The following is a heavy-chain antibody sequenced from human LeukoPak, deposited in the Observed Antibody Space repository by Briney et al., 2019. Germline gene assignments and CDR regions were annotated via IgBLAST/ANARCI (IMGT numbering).Heavy chain of an antibody. CDR3: AKASKMDTILPPFDY. D-gene: IGHD5-24*01. Sequence: PGGSLRLSCAASGFTFSSYAMSWVRQARGKGLEWVSSISSNGGSTYYADSVKGRFTISRDNSKNTLYLQMNSLRAEDTAVYYCAKASKMDTILPPFDYWGQGTLVTVSS. CDR1: GFTFSSYA. V-gene: IGHV3-23*01. CDR2: ISSNGGST. J-gene: IGHJ4*02.